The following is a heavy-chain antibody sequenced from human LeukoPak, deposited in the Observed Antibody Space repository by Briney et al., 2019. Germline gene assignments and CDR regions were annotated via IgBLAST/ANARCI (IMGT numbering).Heavy chain of an antibody. CDR2: IYTSGST. D-gene: IGHD3-10*01. V-gene: IGHV4-61*02. J-gene: IGHJ4*02. CDR3: ARELWFGESVFDY. Sequence: SETLSLTCTVSGGSISSGSYYWSWIRQPAGKGLEWIGRIYTSGSTNYNPSLKSRVTISVDTSKNQFSLKLSSVTAADTAVYYCARELWFGESVFDYWGQGTLVTVSS. CDR1: GGSISSGSYY.